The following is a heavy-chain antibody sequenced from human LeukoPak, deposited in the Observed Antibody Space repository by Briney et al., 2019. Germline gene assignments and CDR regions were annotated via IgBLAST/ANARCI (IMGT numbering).Heavy chain of an antibody. J-gene: IGHJ3*02. V-gene: IGHV3-66*01. D-gene: IGHD5-24*01. CDR3: ARDGRWLQLAPDAFDI. CDR2: IYSGDST. Sequence: GGSLRLSCAASGFTVSSNYMTWVRKAPGKGLEWVSLIYSGDSTYYADSVKGRFTMSRDNSKNTLYLQMNSLRVEDTAVYYCARDGRWLQLAPDAFDIWGQGTMVTVSS. CDR1: GFTVSSNY.